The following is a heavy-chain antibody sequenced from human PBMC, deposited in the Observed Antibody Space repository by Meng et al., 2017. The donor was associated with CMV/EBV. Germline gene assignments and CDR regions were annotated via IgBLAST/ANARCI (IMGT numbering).Heavy chain of an antibody. Sequence: SLKISCAASGFTFDDYAMHWVRQAPGKGLEWVSGISWNSGRIDYADSVMVRFTISRDNAKNSLFLQMNSLRAEDTALYYCAKDISTTGPYYFNYWGQGTLVTVSS. CDR2: ISWNSGRI. D-gene: IGHD2/OR15-2a*01. CDR1: GFTFDDYA. V-gene: IGHV3-9*01. CDR3: AKDISTTGPYYFNY. J-gene: IGHJ4*02.